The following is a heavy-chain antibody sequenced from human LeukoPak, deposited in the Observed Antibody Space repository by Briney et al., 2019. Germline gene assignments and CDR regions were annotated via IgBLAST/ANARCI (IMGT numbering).Heavy chain of an antibody. D-gene: IGHD6-13*01. CDR1: GYSFTSYW. Sequence: GESLKISCKGSGYSFTSYWIGWVRQMPGKGLEWMGIIYPGDSDTRYSPSFQGQVTISADKSISTAYLQWSSLKASDTAMYYCARRRGYSSSWYENDAFDIWGQGTMVTVSS. CDR2: IYPGDSDT. J-gene: IGHJ3*02. V-gene: IGHV5-51*01. CDR3: ARRRGYSSSWYENDAFDI.